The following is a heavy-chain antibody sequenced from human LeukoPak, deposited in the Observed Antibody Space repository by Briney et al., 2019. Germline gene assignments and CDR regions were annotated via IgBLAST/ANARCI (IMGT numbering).Heavy chain of an antibody. J-gene: IGHJ6*02. V-gene: IGHV1-46*01. CDR2: INPSGGST. CDR1: GYTFTSYY. CDR3: ARAGGSSYYYYGMDV. Sequence: ASVKVSCKASGYTFTSYYMHWVRQAPGQGLEWMGIINPSGGSTSYAQKFQGRVTMTRDTSTSTVYMELSSLRSDDTAVYYCARAGGSSYYYYGMDVWGQGTTVTVSS. D-gene: IGHD1-26*01.